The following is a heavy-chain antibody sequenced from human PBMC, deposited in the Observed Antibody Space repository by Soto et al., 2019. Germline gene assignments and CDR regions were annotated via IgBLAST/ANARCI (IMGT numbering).Heavy chain of an antibody. D-gene: IGHD3-10*01. CDR2: INPSGDT. V-gene: IGHV1-46*01. CDR3: ARVGSTMVRGVIIKGHYGMDV. CDR1: GDTFTSYY. J-gene: IGHJ6*02. Sequence: GASVKVSCKASGDTFTSYYMHWVRQAPGQGLEWMGIINPSGDTSYAQKFQGRVTMTRDTSTSTVYMELSSLRSDDTAVYYCARVGSTMVRGVIIKGHYGMDVWGQGTTVTVSS.